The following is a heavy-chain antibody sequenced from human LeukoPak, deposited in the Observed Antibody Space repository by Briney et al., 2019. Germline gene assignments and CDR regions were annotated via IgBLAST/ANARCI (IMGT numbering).Heavy chain of an antibody. D-gene: IGHD2-2*01. CDR3: ATQPAAADVDY. Sequence: GRSMRLSSAGSGFTFSSYWMSWVSHAPGKGMEWVANIRQDGNEKYYVDSVNGRFTISRDNAKKSLYLQMNSLRAEDTAVYYCATQPAAADVDYWGQGTLVTVSS. CDR2: IRQDGNEK. CDR1: GFTFSSYW. V-gene: IGHV3-7*03. J-gene: IGHJ4*02.